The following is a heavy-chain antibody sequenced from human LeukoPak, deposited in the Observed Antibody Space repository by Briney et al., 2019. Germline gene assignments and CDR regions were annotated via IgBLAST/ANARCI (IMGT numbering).Heavy chain of an antibody. D-gene: IGHD5-12*01. CDR2: INHSGCN. Sequence: SETLSLTCAFYGGSYSGYYWSWIRQPPGKGREWIGEINHSGCNNYNPSLKSRVTISVVTSKNQSPLKLSSVTAADTAVYYCARHYRKPYSGYDLVVDYWGQGALVTVSS. CDR3: ARHYRKPYSGYDLVVDY. J-gene: IGHJ4*02. CDR1: GGSYSGYY. V-gene: IGHV4-34*01.